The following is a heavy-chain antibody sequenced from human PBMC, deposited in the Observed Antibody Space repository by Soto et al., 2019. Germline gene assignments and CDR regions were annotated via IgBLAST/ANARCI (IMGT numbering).Heavy chain of an antibody. CDR3: AKDGLSGLDV. V-gene: IGHV3-30*18. J-gene: IGHJ6*02. CDR2: ISYDGSNK. D-gene: IGHD5-12*01. Sequence: GGSLRLSCAASGFTFSSYGMHWVRQAPGKGLEWVAVISYDGSNKYYADSVKGRFAISRDNSKNTLYLQMDSLRAEDTAVYYCAKDGLSGLDVWGQGTTVTVSS. CDR1: GFTFSSYG.